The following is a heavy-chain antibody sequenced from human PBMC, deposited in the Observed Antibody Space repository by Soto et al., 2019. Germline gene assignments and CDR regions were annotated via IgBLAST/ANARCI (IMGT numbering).Heavy chain of an antibody. CDR2: INPHSGGT. CDR1: GYTFTGYY. Sequence: GASVKVSCKASGYTFTGYYMHWVRQAPGQGLELMGWINPHSGGTKYAQKFQDWVTMTRDTSISTAYMELSRLRSDDTAVYYCARGTTSGTSYDYWGQGTLVTVSS. V-gene: IGHV1-2*04. D-gene: IGHD1-7*01. J-gene: IGHJ4*02. CDR3: ARGTTSGTSYDY.